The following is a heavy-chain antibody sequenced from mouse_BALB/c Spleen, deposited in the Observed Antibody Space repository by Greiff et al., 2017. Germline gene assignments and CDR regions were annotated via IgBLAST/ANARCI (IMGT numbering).Heavy chain of an antibody. Sequence: LVKTGASVKLSCKASGYSFTGYYMHWVKQSHGKSLEWIGDISCYNGATSYNQKFKGKATFTVDTSSSTAYMHFNSLTSEDSAVYYCTRGGLYGYGFDYWGQGTTVTVSS. D-gene: IGHD2-2*01. CDR3: TRGGLYGYGFDY. CDR2: ISCYNGAT. J-gene: IGHJ2*01. V-gene: IGHV1S34*01. CDR1: GYSFTGYY.